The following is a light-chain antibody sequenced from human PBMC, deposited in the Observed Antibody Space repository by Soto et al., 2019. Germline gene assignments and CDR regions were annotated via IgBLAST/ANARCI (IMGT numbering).Light chain of an antibody. Sequence: SYELTQPPSVSVSPGQTASITCSGDKLGDKSASWYQQKPGQSPVVVIYQNNKRPSGIPERFSGSNSGNTATLTISGTQAMDEADYYCQAWDTKVFGTRTKLTVL. CDR2: QNN. CDR1: KLGDKS. CDR3: QAWDTKV. J-gene: IGLJ1*01. V-gene: IGLV3-1*01.